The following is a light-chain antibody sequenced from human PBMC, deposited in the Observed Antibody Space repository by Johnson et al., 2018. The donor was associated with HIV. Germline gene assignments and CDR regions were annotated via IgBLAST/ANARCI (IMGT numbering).Light chain of an antibody. CDR3: GTWDSSLRKV. CDR1: SSNIGNNY. J-gene: IGLJ1*01. V-gene: IGLV1-51*02. Sequence: QSVLTQPPSVSAAPGQKVTISCSGSSSNIGNNYVSWYQQLPGTAPKLLIYENNKRPSGIPDRFSGSKSGTSATLGITGLQTGDEADYYCGTWDSSLRKVFGTETKVTVL. CDR2: ENN.